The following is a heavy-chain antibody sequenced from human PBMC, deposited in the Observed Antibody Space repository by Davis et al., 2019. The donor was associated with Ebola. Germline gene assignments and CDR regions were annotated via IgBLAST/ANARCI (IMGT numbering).Heavy chain of an antibody. CDR2: INGDESST. J-gene: IGHJ6*02. D-gene: IGHD2-2*01. CDR3: ASCPSSTSCYYGMDV. Sequence: PGGSLRLSCAASAFTFSRSWMHWVRQAPGKGLVWVSHINGDESSTSYADPVKGRFTISRDNAKNTLYLQMNSLRAEDTAVYYCASCPSSTSCYYGMDVWGQGTTVTVSS. V-gene: IGHV3-74*01. CDR1: AFTFSRSW.